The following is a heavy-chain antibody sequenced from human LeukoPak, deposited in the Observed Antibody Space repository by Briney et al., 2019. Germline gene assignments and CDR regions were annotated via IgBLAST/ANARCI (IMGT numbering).Heavy chain of an antibody. CDR2: IYYSGST. CDR1: GGSISSYY. V-gene: IGHV4-59*01. CDR3: ALHREDTGRGY. Sequence: PSETLSLTCTVSGGSISSYYWSWIRQPPGKGLEWIGYIYYSGSTNYNPSLKSRVTISVDTSKNQFSLKLSSVTAADTAVYYCALHREDTGRGYWGQGTLVTVSS. D-gene: IGHD5-18*01. J-gene: IGHJ4*02.